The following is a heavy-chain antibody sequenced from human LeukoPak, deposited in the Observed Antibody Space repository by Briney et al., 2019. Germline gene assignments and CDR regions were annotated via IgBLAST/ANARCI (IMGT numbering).Heavy chain of an antibody. V-gene: IGHV3-23*01. CDR3: AKVPTFYYYYMDV. D-gene: IGHD3-16*01. J-gene: IGHJ6*03. CDR1: GFIFSHYG. CDR2: ISGSGGST. Sequence: GGSLRLPCAASGFIFSHYGMSWVRQAPGKGLEWVSAISGSGGSTYYADSVKGRFTISRDNSKNTLYLQMNSLRAEDTAVYYCAKVPTFYYYYMDVWGKGTTVTVSS.